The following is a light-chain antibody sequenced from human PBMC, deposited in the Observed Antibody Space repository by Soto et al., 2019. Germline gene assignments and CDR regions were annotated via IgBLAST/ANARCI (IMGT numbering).Light chain of an antibody. CDR2: EVS. CDR1: SSDVGGYNY. Sequence: QSALTQPASVSGSPGQSITISCTGTSSDVGGYNYVSWYQQHPGKAPKLMIYEVSNRPSGVSNRFSGSKSGNTASLTISGLQAEDEADYYCSSYTRSSTPRYAFGTGTKVTVL. CDR3: SSYTRSSTPRYA. V-gene: IGLV2-14*01. J-gene: IGLJ1*01.